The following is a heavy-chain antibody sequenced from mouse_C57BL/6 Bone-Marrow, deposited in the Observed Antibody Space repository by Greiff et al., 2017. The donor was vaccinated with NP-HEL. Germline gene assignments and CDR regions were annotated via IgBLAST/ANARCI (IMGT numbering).Heavy chain of an antibody. CDR3: ASGSSYRYAMDY. J-gene: IGHJ4*01. V-gene: IGHV1-80*01. D-gene: IGHD1-1*01. Sequence: LVKPGASVKISCKASGYAFSSYWMNWVKQRPGKGLEWIGQIYPGDGVTNYNGKFKGKATLTADKSSSTAYMQLSSLTSEDSAVYFCASGSSYRYAMDYWGQGTSVTVSS. CDR2: IYPGDGVT. CDR1: GYAFSSYW.